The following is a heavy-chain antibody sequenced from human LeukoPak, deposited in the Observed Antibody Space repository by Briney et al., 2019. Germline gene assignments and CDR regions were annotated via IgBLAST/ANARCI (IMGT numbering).Heavy chain of an antibody. D-gene: IGHD4-23*01. Sequence: GGSLRLSCAASGFTFSSYAMHWVRQAPGKGLEWVAVISYDGSNKYYADSVKGRFTISRDNSKNTLYLQMNSLRAEDTAVYYCARSNYYGGNSPLDYWGQGTLVTVSS. CDR2: ISYDGSNK. CDR1: GFTFSSYA. V-gene: IGHV3-30-3*01. CDR3: ARSNYYGGNSPLDY. J-gene: IGHJ4*02.